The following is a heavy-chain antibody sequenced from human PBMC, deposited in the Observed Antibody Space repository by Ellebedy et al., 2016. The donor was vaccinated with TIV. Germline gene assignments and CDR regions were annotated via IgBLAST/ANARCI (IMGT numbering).Heavy chain of an antibody. CDR3: ARSNDYWSGHYPLDS. CDR2: INPNSGGT. D-gene: IGHD3-3*01. Sequence: AASVKVSCKASGYTFIGYYIHWVRQAPGQGLEWMGWINPNSGGTNYAQKFQGWVTMTRDTSTSTVYMELMRLRSDDTAMYYCARSNDYWSGHYPLDSWGQGTLVTVPS. V-gene: IGHV1-2*04. CDR1: GYTFIGYY. J-gene: IGHJ4*02.